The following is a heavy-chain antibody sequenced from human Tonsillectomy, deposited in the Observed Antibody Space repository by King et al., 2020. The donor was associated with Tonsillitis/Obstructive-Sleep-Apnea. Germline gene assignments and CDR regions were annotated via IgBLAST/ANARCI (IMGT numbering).Heavy chain of an antibody. D-gene: IGHD6-25*01. CDR1: GHSFTNYA. V-gene: IGHV7-4-1*02. J-gene: IGHJ4*02. Sequence: QLVQSGSELKTPGASVKVSCQASGHSFTNYAMNWVRQAPGQGLEWMGWINTNTGNPTYAQGFTGRFVFSLDTSVSTAYLQISSLKAEDTAVYFCSRSPIDYGSAGDYFDYWGRGTLVTVPS. CDR2: INTNTGNP. CDR3: SRSPIDYGSAGDYFDY.